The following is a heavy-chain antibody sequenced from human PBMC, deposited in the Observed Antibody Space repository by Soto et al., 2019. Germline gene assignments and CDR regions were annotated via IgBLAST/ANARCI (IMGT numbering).Heavy chain of an antibody. V-gene: IGHV3-23*01. CDR2: ISGSGGST. J-gene: IGHJ6*02. CDR1: GFTFSSYA. CDR3: AKVFGVVSHYYYYYGMDV. D-gene: IGHD3-3*01. Sequence: GGSLRLSCAASGFTFSSYAMSWVRQAPGKGLEWVSAISGSGGSTYYADSVKGRFTISRDNSKNTLYRQMNSLRAEDTAVYYCAKVFGVVSHYYYYYGMDVWGQGTTVTVSS.